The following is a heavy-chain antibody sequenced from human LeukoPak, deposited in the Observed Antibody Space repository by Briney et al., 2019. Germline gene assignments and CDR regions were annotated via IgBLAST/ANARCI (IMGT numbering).Heavy chain of an antibody. Sequence: PGGSLRLSCAASGFTFSSYAMSWVRQTPQKGLEWVSGISVTGDITYYADSVKGRFTIARDNSRTTLYLQLNSLRADDTAVYYCAKCHITRYPLHYDFDLWGQGAQVIVSS. CDR1: GFTFSSYA. CDR3: AKCHITRYPLHYDFDL. V-gene: IGHV3-23*01. J-gene: IGHJ4*02. D-gene: IGHD2-21*01. CDR2: ISVTGDIT.